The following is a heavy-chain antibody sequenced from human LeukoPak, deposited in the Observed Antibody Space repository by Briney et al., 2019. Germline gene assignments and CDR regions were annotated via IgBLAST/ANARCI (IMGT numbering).Heavy chain of an antibody. Sequence: GGSLRLSCAASGLSLSNAWMSWVRQVPGKGLEWLGRIRAKVDGGTVDYAAPVKGRFTISRDESENTLYLHLTSLKIEDAAVYYCTTLGGDNWSDWYFDLWGRGTLVTVSS. CDR2: IRAKVDGGTV. J-gene: IGHJ2*01. CDR3: TTLGGDNWSDWYFDL. D-gene: IGHD1-1*01. V-gene: IGHV3-15*01. CDR1: GLSLSNAW.